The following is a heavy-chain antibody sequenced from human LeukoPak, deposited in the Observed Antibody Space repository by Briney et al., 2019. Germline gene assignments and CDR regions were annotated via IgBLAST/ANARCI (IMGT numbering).Heavy chain of an antibody. J-gene: IGHJ2*01. CDR3: AKGVYRLSNWVERGYFDL. CDR2: ISYDGSNK. V-gene: IGHV3-30*18. D-gene: IGHD2-8*01. CDR1: GFTFSSYG. Sequence: GRSLRLSCAASGFTFSSYGMHWVRQAPGKGLEWVVVISYDGSNKYYADSVKGRFTISRDNSRNTLYLQMNSLRAEDTAVYYCAKGVYRLSNWVERGYFDLWGRGTLVTVSS.